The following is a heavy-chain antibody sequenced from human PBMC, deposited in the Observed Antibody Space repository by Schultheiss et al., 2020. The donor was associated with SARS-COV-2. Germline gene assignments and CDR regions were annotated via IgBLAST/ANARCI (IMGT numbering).Heavy chain of an antibody. V-gene: IGHV1-69*10. CDR3: ARGRGRIVGATTWFDP. J-gene: IGHJ5*02. D-gene: IGHD1-26*01. CDR1: GGTFSSYA. CDR2: ISAYNGNT. Sequence: SVKVSCKASGGTFSSYAISWVRQAPGQGLEWMGWISAYNGNTNYAQKFQGRVTITADKSTSTAYMELSSLRSEDTAVYYCARGRGRIVGATTWFDPWGQGTLVTVSS.